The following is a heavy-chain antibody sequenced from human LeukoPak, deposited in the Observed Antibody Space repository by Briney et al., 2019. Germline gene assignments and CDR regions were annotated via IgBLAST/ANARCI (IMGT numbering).Heavy chain of an antibody. J-gene: IGHJ4*02. Sequence: PGGSLRLSCAASGFTFSDYYMSWIRQAPGKGLEWVAYITSSGDDIYYADSVKGRFTISGDNAKNALFLRMNSLRVEDTATYYCASDIVATSGDFWGQGTLVSVSS. V-gene: IGHV3-11*01. CDR2: ITSSGDDI. D-gene: IGHD5-12*01. CDR3: ASDIVATSGDF. CDR1: GFTFSDYY.